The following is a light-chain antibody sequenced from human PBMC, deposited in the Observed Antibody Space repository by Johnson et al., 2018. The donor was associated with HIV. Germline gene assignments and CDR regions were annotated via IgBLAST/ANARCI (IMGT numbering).Light chain of an antibody. Sequence: QSVLTQPPSVSAAPGQKVTISCSGSSSNIGNNYVSWYQQLPGTAPKLLIYDNNKRPSGIPDRFSGSKSGTSATLGITGLQTWDEADYYCGTWDSSLSARVFGTGTKFTVL. CDR1: SSNIGNNY. J-gene: IGLJ1*01. CDR3: GTWDSSLSARV. CDR2: DNN. V-gene: IGLV1-51*01.